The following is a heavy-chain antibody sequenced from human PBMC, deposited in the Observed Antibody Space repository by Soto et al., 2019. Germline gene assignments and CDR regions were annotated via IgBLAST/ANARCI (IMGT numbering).Heavy chain of an antibody. V-gene: IGHV1-18*01. D-gene: IGHD3-9*01. CDR3: ARVDDYDILTGYYLGY. Sequence: ASVKVSCKASGGTFSSYAISWVRQAPGQGLEWMGWIIAYNGNTNYAQKLQGRVTMTTDKSTSTAYMELRSLRSDDTAVYYCARVDDYDILTGYYLGYWGQGTLVTVSS. J-gene: IGHJ4*02. CDR1: GGTFSSYA. CDR2: IIAYNGNT.